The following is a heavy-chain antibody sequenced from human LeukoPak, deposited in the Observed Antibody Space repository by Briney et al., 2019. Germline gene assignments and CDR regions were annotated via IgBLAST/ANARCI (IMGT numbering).Heavy chain of an antibody. J-gene: IGHJ4*02. Sequence: ASVKLSCKASGYTFTSYDINWVRQATGQGLEWMGWMNPRSGNTGYAQNFQGRVTMTRNTSITTSYMELSSLRSEDTAVYYCARASRTYYGDYLYYFDSWGQGTQVTVSS. CDR2: MNPRSGNT. D-gene: IGHD4-17*01. V-gene: IGHV1-8*01. CDR3: ARASRTYYGDYLYYFDS. CDR1: GYTFTSYD.